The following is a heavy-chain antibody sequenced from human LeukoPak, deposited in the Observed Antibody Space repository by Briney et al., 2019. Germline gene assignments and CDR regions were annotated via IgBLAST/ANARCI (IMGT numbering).Heavy chain of an antibody. D-gene: IGHD6-13*01. Sequence: ASVKVSCKASGYTFTSYGISWVRQAPGQGLEWMGWISAYNGNTNYAQKLQGRVTMTTDTSTSTAYMELRSLRSDDTAVYYCARSRYSSSWPYFDYWGQGTLVTVSS. V-gene: IGHV1-18*01. CDR3: ARSRYSSSWPYFDY. CDR2: ISAYNGNT. CDR1: GYTFTSYG. J-gene: IGHJ4*02.